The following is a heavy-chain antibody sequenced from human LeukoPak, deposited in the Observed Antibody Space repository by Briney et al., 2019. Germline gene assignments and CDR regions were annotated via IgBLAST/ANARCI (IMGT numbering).Heavy chain of an antibody. J-gene: IGHJ4*02. CDR3: ARHYCGSGSQDFDY. CDR1: GGSISSSSYY. Sequence: SETLSLTCTVSGGSISSSSYYWGWIRQPPGKGLEWIGSIYYSGSTYYNPSLKSRVTISVDTSKNQFSLKLSSVTAADTAVYYCARHYCGSGSQDFDYWGQGTLVTVSS. D-gene: IGHD3-10*01. CDR2: IYYSGST. V-gene: IGHV4-39*01.